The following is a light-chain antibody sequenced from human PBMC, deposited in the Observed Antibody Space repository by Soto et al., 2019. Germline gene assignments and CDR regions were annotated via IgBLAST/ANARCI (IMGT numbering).Light chain of an antibody. CDR3: QQYKYWPPWT. CDR1: QSVSSN. CDR2: GAS. V-gene: IGKV3-15*01. J-gene: IGKJ1*01. Sequence: EIVMTQSPATLSVSPGERATLSCRASQSVSSNLAWYQQKPGQAPRLLIYGASTRATGIPARFSGSGSGTEFTLTISSLESEEFAVYYCQQYKYWPPWTFGQGTKVEIK.